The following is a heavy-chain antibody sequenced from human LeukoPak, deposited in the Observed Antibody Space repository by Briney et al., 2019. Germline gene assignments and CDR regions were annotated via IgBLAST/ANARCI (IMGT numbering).Heavy chain of an antibody. CDR2: IYTSGST. D-gene: IGHD3-22*01. CDR1: GGSISSNSYY. CDR3: AREDYYDSSGYYYYYYMDV. V-gene: IGHV4-61*02. Sequence: PSETLSLTCTVSGGSISSNSYYWSWIRQPAGKGLEWIGRIYTSGSTNYNPSLKSRVTISVDTSKNQFSLKLSSVTAADTAVYYCAREDYYDSSGYYYYYYMDVWGKGTTVTISS. J-gene: IGHJ6*03.